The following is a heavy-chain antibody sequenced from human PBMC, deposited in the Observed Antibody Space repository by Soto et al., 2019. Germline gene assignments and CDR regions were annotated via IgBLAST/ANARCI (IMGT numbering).Heavy chain of an antibody. Sequence: AETLSLTCTVSGGSMSYYYWIWIRQAPGKGLEWIGYIYHSGTAEYNPSLKSRVTLSVDTSKSQFSLKMSSVTAADTAVYYCARDRAIISAPTKEYVFEIWGQGTMVTVSS. CDR2: IYHSGTA. CDR3: ARDRAIISAPTKEYVFEI. D-gene: IGHD5-12*01. J-gene: IGHJ3*02. V-gene: IGHV4-59*01. CDR1: GGSMSYYY.